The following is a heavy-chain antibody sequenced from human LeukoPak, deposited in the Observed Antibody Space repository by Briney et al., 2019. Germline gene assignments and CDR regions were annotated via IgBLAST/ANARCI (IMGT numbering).Heavy chain of an antibody. V-gene: IGHV1-69*05. CDR2: IIPIFGTA. D-gene: IGHD4-23*01. CDR1: GGTFSSYA. Sequence: ASVKVSCKASGGTFSSYAISWVRQAPGQGLEWMGGIIPIFGTANYAQKFQGGVTITTDESTSTAYMGLSSLRSEDTAGYYCARARDGGLNWFDPWGQGTLVTVSS. CDR3: ARARDGGLNWFDP. J-gene: IGHJ5*02.